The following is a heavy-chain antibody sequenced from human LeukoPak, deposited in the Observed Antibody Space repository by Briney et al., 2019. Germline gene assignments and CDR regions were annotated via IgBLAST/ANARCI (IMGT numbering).Heavy chain of an antibody. V-gene: IGHV3-7*01. CDR3: AREQWLTSDAFDI. Sequence: GSLRLSCAASGFTFSSYWMSWVRQAPGKGLEWVANIKQDGSEKYYVDSVKGRFTISRDNAKNSLYLQMNSLRAEDTAVYYCAREQWLTSDAFDIWGQGTMVTVSS. J-gene: IGHJ3*02. CDR2: IKQDGSEK. CDR1: GFTFSSYW. D-gene: IGHD6-19*01.